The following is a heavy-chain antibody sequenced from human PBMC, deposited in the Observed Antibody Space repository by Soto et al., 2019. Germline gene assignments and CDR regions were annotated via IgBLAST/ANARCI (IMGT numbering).Heavy chain of an antibody. Sequence: GGSLRLSCAASGFTFSSCAMYWVRQAPGKGLEWVALISYDGSNKYYADSVKGRFTISRDNSKNTLYLQMNSLRAEDTAVYYCARDNGYDAATLDYWGQGTLVTVSS. CDR3: ARDNGYDAATLDY. CDR2: ISYDGSNK. CDR1: GFTFSSCA. D-gene: IGHD5-12*01. J-gene: IGHJ4*02. V-gene: IGHV3-30-3*01.